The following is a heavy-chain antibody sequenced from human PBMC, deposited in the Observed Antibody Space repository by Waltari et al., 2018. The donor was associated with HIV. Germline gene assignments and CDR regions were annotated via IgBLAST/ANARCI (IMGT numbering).Heavy chain of an antibody. CDR1: GDTFTNFG. Sequence: QVQLVQSGSEVKKPGSSVRVSCKPSGDTFTNFGISWVRQAPGQGLEWMGGIIPVFGTPTFGRKFQGRLSIIADESASTAYMELSSLKSDDTAIYFCARFKFVGRRVDHFFDYWGQGSLVTVSS. CDR2: IIPVFGTP. J-gene: IGHJ4*02. CDR3: ARFKFVGRRVDHFFDY. V-gene: IGHV1-69*12. D-gene: IGHD3-10*01.